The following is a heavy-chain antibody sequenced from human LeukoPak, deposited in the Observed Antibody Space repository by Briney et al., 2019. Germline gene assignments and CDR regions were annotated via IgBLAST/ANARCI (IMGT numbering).Heavy chain of an antibody. Sequence: PGGSLRLSCAASGFTFSNYGMHWVRQAPGKGLEWVTVISYDGNNKYYADSVKGRFTISRDNAKNSLYLQMNSLRAEDTAVYYCARDRLKSSSWAPNYYYYGMDVWGKGTTVTVSS. CDR2: ISYDGNNK. V-gene: IGHV3-30*03. CDR3: ARDRLKSSSWAPNYYYYGMDV. J-gene: IGHJ6*04. D-gene: IGHD6-13*01. CDR1: GFTFSNYG.